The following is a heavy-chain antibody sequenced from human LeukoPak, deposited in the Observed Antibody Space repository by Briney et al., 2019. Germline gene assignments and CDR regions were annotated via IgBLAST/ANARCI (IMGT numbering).Heavy chain of an antibody. CDR3: ARGSLGYYFDY. CDR1: GFTFGDYA. V-gene: IGHV3-21*01. CDR2: ISSSSSYV. D-gene: IGHD3-16*01. Sequence: GGSLRLSCTASGFTFGDYAMSWVRQAPGKGLEWVSSISSSSSYVYYADSVKGRFTISRDNAKNSLYLQMNSLRAEDTAVYYCARGSLGYYFDYWGQGTLVTVSS. J-gene: IGHJ4*02.